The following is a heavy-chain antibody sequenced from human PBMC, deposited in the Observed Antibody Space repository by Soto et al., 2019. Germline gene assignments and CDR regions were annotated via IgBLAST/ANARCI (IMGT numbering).Heavy chain of an antibody. CDR3: AGEGGGRVVVPAADKRDY. CDR1: GFTFSSYS. V-gene: IGHV3-21*01. Sequence: EVQLVESGGGLVKPGGSLRLSCAASGFTFSSYSMNWVRQAPGKGLEWVSSISSSSSYIYYADSVKGRFTISRDNAKNSLDVQMSSLRAEDAAVDYWAGEGGGRVVVPAADKRDYGGQGTLVTVSS. D-gene: IGHD2-2*01. J-gene: IGHJ4*02. CDR2: ISSSSSYI.